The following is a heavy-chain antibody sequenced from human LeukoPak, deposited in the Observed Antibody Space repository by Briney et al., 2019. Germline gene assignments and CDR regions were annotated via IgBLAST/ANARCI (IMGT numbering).Heavy chain of an antibody. D-gene: IGHD1-7*01. CDR3: ARSFITGTSQQFDY. Sequence: SQTLSLTCAISGDTFSSNSAAWNCIRQSPSRGLEWLARTYYRSKWYNDYAVSVKSRITINSGTSKNQFSLQLNSVTPEDTAVYYCARSFITGTSQQFDYWGQGTLVTVSS. CDR1: GDTFSSNSAA. J-gene: IGHJ4*02. V-gene: IGHV6-1*01. CDR2: TYYRSKWYN.